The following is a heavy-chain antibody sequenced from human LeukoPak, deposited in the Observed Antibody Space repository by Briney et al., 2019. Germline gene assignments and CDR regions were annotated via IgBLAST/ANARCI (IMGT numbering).Heavy chain of an antibody. J-gene: IGHJ5*02. V-gene: IGHV3-11*01. CDR1: GFTFSDYY. Sequence: PGGSLRLSCAASGFTFSDYYMSWIRQAPGKGLEWVSSISSSGSTIYYADSVKGRFTISRDNAKNSLYLQMNSLRAEDTAVYYCARDLVRYFDWYNWFDPWGQGTLVTVSS. D-gene: IGHD3-9*01. CDR2: ISSSGSTI. CDR3: ARDLVRYFDWYNWFDP.